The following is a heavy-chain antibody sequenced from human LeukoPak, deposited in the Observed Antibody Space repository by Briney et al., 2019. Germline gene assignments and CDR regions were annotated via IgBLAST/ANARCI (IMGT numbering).Heavy chain of an antibody. V-gene: IGHV1-18*01. CDR3: ARGGATVTRYWYFDL. J-gene: IGHJ2*01. D-gene: IGHD4-17*01. CDR2: ISGYNGNT. CDR1: AYTFSNYG. Sequence: ASVKVSCKASAYTFSNYGFNWVRQAPGQGLEWMGWISGYNGNTNYAQKLQGRVTMTTDTSTSTAYMDLRSLRSDDTAVYYCARGGATVTRYWYFDLWDRGTLVTVSS.